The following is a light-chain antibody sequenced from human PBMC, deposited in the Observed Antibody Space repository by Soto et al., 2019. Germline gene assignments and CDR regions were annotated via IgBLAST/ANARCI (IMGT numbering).Light chain of an antibody. Sequence: AILVTQSPSSLSASTGDRVTITCRASQGISGYLAWYQQKPGKAPKLLIYAASTLQSGVPSRFSGSGSGTDFTLTISCLQSEDFATYYCQQYYSYWTFGQGTKVDIK. V-gene: IGKV1-8*01. CDR3: QQYYSYWT. J-gene: IGKJ1*01. CDR1: QGISGY. CDR2: AAS.